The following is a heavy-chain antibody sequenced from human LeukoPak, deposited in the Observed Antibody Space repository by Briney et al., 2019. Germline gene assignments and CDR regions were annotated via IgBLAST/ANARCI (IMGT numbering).Heavy chain of an antibody. CDR1: GFTFSSYS. V-gene: IGHV3-48*02. J-gene: IGHJ4*02. CDR2: IGSSSSPM. D-gene: IGHD4-17*01. CDR3: ARNYYGDYFFDH. Sequence: GGSLRLSCAASGFTFSSYSMNWVRQAPGTGLEWVSYIGSSSSPMYYADSVQGRFTISRDNAKNSLYLQMDSLRDEDTAVYYCARNYYGDYFFDHWGQGTLVTVSS.